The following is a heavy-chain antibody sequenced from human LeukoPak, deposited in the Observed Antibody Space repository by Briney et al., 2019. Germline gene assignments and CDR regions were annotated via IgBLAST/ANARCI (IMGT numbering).Heavy chain of an antibody. CDR3: ARGHYELWY. J-gene: IGHJ1*01. D-gene: IGHD3-16*01. CDR1: GFTFSSYE. CDR2: ISSSSSYT. V-gene: IGHV3-21*05. Sequence: GGSLRLSCAASGFTFSSYEMNWVRQAPGKGLEWVSYISSSSSYTNYADSVKGRFTISRDDAKNSLYLQMNSLRAEDTAVYYCARGHYELWYWGQGTLVTVSS.